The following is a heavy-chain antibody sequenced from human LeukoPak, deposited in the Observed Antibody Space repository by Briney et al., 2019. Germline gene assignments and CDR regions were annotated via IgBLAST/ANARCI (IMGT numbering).Heavy chain of an antibody. J-gene: IGHJ4*02. CDR3: ARDGVVVVAAGYFDY. V-gene: IGHV3-7*01. Sequence: PGGSLRLSCAASGFTFSSYWMSWVRQAPGKGLEWVANIKQDGSEKHYVDSVKGRFTISRDNSKNTLYLQMNSLRAEDTAVYYCARDGVVVVAAGYFDYWGQGTLVTVSS. D-gene: IGHD2-15*01. CDR1: GFTFSSYW. CDR2: IKQDGSEK.